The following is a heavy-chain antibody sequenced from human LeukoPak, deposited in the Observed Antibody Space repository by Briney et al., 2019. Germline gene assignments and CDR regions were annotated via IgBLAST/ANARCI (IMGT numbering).Heavy chain of an antibody. D-gene: IGHD5-18*01. Sequence: ASVKVSCKASGYTFTSYYMHWVRQAPGQGLEWMGIINPSGGSTSYAQKFQGRVTMTRDTSTSTVYMELSSLRSEDTAVYYCARETHGYSYNYYYYYYMDVWGKGTTVTVSS. V-gene: IGHV1-46*01. CDR3: ARETHGYSYNYYYYYYMDV. CDR1: GYTFTSYY. J-gene: IGHJ6*03. CDR2: INPSGGST.